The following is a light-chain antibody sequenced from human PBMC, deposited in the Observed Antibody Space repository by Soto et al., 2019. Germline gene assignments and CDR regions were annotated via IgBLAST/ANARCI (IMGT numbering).Light chain of an antibody. Sequence: DIQMTQSPSSLSTAVGDRVTFTCQVSQDIYKYLKWYQHKPGKAPKLLLYNASTLERVVPSRFSGSGSGTDLSLTVESLKPKETATDYCQHYVYPSYTFGQGTKLEIE. CDR3: QHYVYPSYT. V-gene: IGKV1-33*01. CDR1: QDIYKY. CDR2: NAS. J-gene: IGKJ2*01.